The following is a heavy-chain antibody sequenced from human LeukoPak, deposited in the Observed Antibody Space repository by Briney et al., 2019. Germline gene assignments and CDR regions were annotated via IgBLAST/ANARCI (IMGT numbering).Heavy chain of an antibody. D-gene: IGHD1-26*01. J-gene: IGHJ4*02. V-gene: IGHV3-23*01. CDR1: GFTFSSYG. CDR2: ISGSGGST. Sequence: QPGGTLRLSCAASGFTFSSYGMSWVRQAPGKGLEWVSAISGSGGSTYYADSVKGRFTISRDSSKNTLYLQMNSLRAEDTAVYYCARDRVIVGATYFDYWGQGTLVTVSS. CDR3: ARDRVIVGATYFDY.